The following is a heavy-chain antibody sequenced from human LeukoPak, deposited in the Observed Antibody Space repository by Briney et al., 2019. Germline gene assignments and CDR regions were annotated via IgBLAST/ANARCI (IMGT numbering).Heavy chain of an antibody. CDR3: ASLATEEDFDY. CDR2: INHSGST. V-gene: IGHV4-34*01. CDR1: GGSFSGYY. J-gene: IGHJ4*02. Sequence: PSETLSLTCAVYGGSFSGYYWSWIRQPPGEGLEWIGEINHSGSTNYNPSLKSRVTISVDTSKNQFSLKLSSVTAADTAVYYCASLATEEDFDYWGQGTLVTVSS. D-gene: IGHD5-12*01.